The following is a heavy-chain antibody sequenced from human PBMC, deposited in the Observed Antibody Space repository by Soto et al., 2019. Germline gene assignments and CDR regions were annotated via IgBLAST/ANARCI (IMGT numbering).Heavy chain of an antibody. V-gene: IGHV4-39*01. D-gene: IGHD2-2*01. J-gene: IGHJ5*02. Sequence: SETLSLTCTVSGVTIMDDTYYWGWIRKPPGKGLEWIGSIYYSGTSSYNPSLKSRVTMSVDTSKKQLSLRLSSVTAADTAAYYCARLHCYSPNCVPLDPWGQGTLVTVSS. CDR1: GVTIMDDTYY. CDR3: ARLHCYSPNCVPLDP. CDR2: IYYSGTS.